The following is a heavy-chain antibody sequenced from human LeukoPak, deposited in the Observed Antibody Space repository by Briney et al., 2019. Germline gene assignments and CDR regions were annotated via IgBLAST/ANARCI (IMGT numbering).Heavy chain of an antibody. J-gene: IGHJ6*03. Sequence: ASVKVSRKASGYTFTSYDINWVRQATGQGLEWMGWMNPNSGNTNYAQKLQGRVTMTTDTSTSTAYMELRSLRSDDTAVYYCARAPVYDSSGYYPTTYYMDVWGKGTTVTVSS. CDR1: GYTFTSYD. CDR3: ARAPVYDSSGYYPTTYYMDV. CDR2: MNPNSGNT. V-gene: IGHV1-18*01. D-gene: IGHD3-22*01.